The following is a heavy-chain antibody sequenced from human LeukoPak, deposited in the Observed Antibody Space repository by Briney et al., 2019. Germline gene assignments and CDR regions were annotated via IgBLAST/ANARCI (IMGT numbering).Heavy chain of an antibody. CDR1: GYILTELS. Sequence: ASVKVSCKVSGYILTELSMHWVRQAPGKGLVWMGGFDPEDGETIYAQKFQGRVTMTEDTSTDTAYMELSSLRSEDTAVYYCATEDVDCGGDCYWYFQHWGQGTLVTVSS. CDR2: FDPEDGET. D-gene: IGHD2-21*02. CDR3: ATEDVDCGGDCYWYFQH. J-gene: IGHJ1*01. V-gene: IGHV1-24*01.